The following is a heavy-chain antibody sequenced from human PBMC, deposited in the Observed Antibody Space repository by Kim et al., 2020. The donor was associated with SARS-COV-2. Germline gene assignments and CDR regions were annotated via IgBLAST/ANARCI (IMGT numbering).Heavy chain of an antibody. J-gene: IGHJ4*02. Sequence: AAYVKGRFTISRDDSKNSLYLQMNSLKTEDTAVYYCARVLTDYGDYVFGYWGQGTLVTVSS. V-gene: IGHV3-72*01. CDR3: ARVLTDYGDYVFGY. D-gene: IGHD4-17*01.